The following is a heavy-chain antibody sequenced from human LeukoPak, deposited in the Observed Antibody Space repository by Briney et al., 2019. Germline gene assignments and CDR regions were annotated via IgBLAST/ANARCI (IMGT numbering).Heavy chain of an antibody. CDR3: ARDRSGYTFDD. Sequence: GGSLRLSCSASGFTFSSYAMHWVRQAPGKGLEYVSAISSNGGSTYYADSVKGRFTISRDNAKNSLYLQMNSLRAEDTAVYYCARDRSGYTFDDWGQGTLVTVSS. CDR2: ISSNGGST. V-gene: IGHV3-64*04. J-gene: IGHJ4*02. CDR1: GFTFSSYA. D-gene: IGHD5-18*01.